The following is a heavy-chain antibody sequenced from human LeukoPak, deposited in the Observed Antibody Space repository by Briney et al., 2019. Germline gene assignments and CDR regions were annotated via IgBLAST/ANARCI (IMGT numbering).Heavy chain of an antibody. V-gene: IGHV1-46*01. Sequence: ASVKVSCKASGYTFTSYYMHWVRQAPGQRLEWMGIINASGGSTSYAQKFPGIVTMTRDTSTSTVYMELSSLRSEDTAVYYCARDTRSGDIVVVPAAPAGYYYYGMDVWGQGTTVTVSS. CDR3: ARDTRSGDIVVVPAAPAGYYYYGMDV. D-gene: IGHD2-2*01. J-gene: IGHJ6*02. CDR2: INASGGST. CDR1: GYTFTSYY.